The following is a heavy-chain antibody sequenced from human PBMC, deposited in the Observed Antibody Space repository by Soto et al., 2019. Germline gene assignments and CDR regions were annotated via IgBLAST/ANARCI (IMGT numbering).Heavy chain of an antibody. V-gene: IGHV3-30*18. D-gene: IGHD6-19*01. CDR3: AKGGRQWMVTSDFNY. J-gene: IGHJ4*02. CDR1: GFTFSDYA. CDR2: VSHDGRNT. Sequence: VQLVESGVGVVQPGRSLRLSCAASGFTFSDYAMHWVRQAPGKGLGWVAVVSHDGRNTQYADSVKGRFTISRDSSKNTVSLEMTSLRAEDTAVYYCAKGGRQWMVTSDFNYWGQGALVTVSS.